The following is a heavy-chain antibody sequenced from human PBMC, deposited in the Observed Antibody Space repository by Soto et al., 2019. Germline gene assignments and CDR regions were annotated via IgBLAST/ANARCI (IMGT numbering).Heavy chain of an antibody. J-gene: IGHJ5*02. CDR2: IYSDGTT. V-gene: IGHV4-4*07. CDR1: GGSISGYY. CDR3: ARDRGYRSGSFGS. Sequence: SETLSLTCIVSGGSISGYYWSWIRQPAGEELEWIGRIYSDGTTNYNPSLKGRGTMSVDTSKKQISLKLTSVTAADTAMYYCARDRGYRSGSFGSWGQGVLVTVS. D-gene: IGHD5-18*01.